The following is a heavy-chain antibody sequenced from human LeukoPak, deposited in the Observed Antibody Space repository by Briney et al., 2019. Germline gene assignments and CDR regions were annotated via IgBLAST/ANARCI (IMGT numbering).Heavy chain of an antibody. V-gene: IGHV3-66*01. D-gene: IGHD1-1*01. CDR3: ARKTDHQTGGDY. Sequence: GGSLRLSCAASGFTFSSNAMTWVRQAPGEGLEWVSLIYSGGSTSYADSVKGRFTISRDNSKNTLYLQMNSLRAEDTAVYYCARKTDHQTGGDYWGQGTLVTVSS. J-gene: IGHJ4*02. CDR2: IYSGGST. CDR1: GFTFSSNA.